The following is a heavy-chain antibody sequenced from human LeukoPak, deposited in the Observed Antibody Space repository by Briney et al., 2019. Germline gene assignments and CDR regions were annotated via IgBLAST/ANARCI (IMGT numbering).Heavy chain of an antibody. CDR3: ARAPYYYDSSGPWDHDYYMDV. D-gene: IGHD3-22*01. J-gene: IGHJ6*03. Sequence: SSQTLSLTCTVSGGSISSGSYYWSWIRQPAGKGLEWIGRIYTSGSTNYNPSLKSRVTISVDTSKNQFSLKLSSVTAADTAVYYCARAPYYYDSSGPWDHDYYMDVWGKGTTVTVSS. V-gene: IGHV4-61*02. CDR2: IYTSGST. CDR1: GGSISSGSYY.